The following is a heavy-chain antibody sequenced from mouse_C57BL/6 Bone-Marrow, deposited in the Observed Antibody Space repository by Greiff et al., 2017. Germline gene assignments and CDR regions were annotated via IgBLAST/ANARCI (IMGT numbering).Heavy chain of an antibody. V-gene: IGHV1-74*01. CDR2: IHPSDSDT. CDR3: AIRVVPRYFDV. CDR1: GYTFTSYW. D-gene: IGHD1-1*01. J-gene: IGHJ1*03. Sequence: VQLQQPGAELVKPGASVKVSCKASGYTFTSYWMHWVKQRPGQGLEWIGRIHPSDSDTNYNQKFKGKATAYMQLSSLTSEDSAVYYCAIRVVPRYFDVWGTGTTVTVSS.